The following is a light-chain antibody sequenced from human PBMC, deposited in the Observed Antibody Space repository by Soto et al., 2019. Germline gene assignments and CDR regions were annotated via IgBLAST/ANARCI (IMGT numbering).Light chain of an antibody. J-gene: IGKJ1*01. V-gene: IGKV3-20*01. CDR2: RTS. Sequence: EIVLTQSPGTLALSPGDGATLSCRASQSVGDNFVAWYQQKPGQAPRLLIYRTSTRATGIPDRFIGSGSGTDFTLTIGRLEPEDFALYYWHHYGRSPWKFGQGTEV. CDR1: QSVGDNF. CDR3: HHYGRSPWK.